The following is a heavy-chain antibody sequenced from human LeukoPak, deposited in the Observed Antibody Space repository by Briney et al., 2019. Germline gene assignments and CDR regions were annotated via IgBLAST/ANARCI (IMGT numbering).Heavy chain of an antibody. CDR1: GFTFSGYG. CDR3: ASSGYSFGYDFDY. CDR2: ISYDGSKR. J-gene: IGHJ4*02. Sequence: PGRSLRVSCVVSGFTFSGYGMHWVRQAPGKGLEWVAIISYDGSKRYYADSVKGRFTISRDNSKNTLYLQMNSLTAEDTAVYYCASSGYSFGYDFDYWGQGTLATVSS. D-gene: IGHD5-18*01. V-gene: IGHV3-30*03.